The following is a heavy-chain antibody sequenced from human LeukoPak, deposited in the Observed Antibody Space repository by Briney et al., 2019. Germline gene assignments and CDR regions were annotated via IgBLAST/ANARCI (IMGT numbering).Heavy chain of an antibody. J-gene: IGHJ5*02. CDR1: GFTFSSYG. CDR2: IRYDGSNK. V-gene: IGHV3-30*02. D-gene: IGHD3-10*01. CDR3: AKDRMVRGVIILANWFDP. Sequence: PGGSLRLSCAASGFTFSSYGMHWVRQAPGKGLEWVAFIRYDGSNKYYADPVKGRFTISRDNSKNTLYLQMNSLRAEDTAVYYCAKDRMVRGVIILANWFDPWGQGTLVTVSS.